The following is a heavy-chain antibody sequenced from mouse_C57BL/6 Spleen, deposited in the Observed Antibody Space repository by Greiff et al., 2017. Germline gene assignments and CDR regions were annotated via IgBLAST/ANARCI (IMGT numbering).Heavy chain of an antibody. Sequence: VQLQQSGAELVKPGASVKLSCTASGFNIKDYYMHWVKQRTEQGLEWIGRIDPEDGDTKYAQKFQGKATITADTSSNTAYLQLSSLTSEYTAVYYYARYGYYDAMDYWGQGTSVTVSS. CDR2: IDPEDGDT. J-gene: IGHJ4*01. V-gene: IGHV14-2*01. D-gene: IGHD2-2*01. CDR1: GFNIKDYY. CDR3: ARYGYYDAMDY.